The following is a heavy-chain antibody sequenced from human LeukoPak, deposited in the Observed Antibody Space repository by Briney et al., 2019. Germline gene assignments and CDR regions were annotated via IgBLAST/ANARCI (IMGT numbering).Heavy chain of an antibody. V-gene: IGHV5-51*01. Sequence: GESLKISCKGSGYSFTSYWIGWVRQMPGKGLEWMGIIYPGVSDTRYSPSFQGQVTISADKSISSAYVQWNSLKASDTAMYYCARRILDMGGYRLYYFDYWGQGTLVTVSS. D-gene: IGHD3-22*01. CDR3: ARRILDMGGYRLYYFDY. CDR2: IYPGVSDT. J-gene: IGHJ4*02. CDR1: GYSFTSYW.